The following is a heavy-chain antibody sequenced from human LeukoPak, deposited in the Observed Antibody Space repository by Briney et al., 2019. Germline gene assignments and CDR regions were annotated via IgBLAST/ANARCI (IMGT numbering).Heavy chain of an antibody. CDR2: IYPGDSDT. D-gene: IGHD2-2*01. CDR1: GDSFTSYW. V-gene: IGHV5-51*01. J-gene: IGHJ5*02. CDR3: ARRAASYQTLLYP. Sequence: GESLKISCKGSGDSFTSYWIGWVRQMPGKGLEWMGIIYPGDSDTRDSPSFQGQVTISADKSISTAYLQWSSLKASDTAIYYCARRAASYQTLLYPWGQGTLVTVSS.